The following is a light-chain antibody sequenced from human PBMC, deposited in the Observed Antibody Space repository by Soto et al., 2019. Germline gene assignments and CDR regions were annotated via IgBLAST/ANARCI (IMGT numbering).Light chain of an antibody. V-gene: IGLV2-14*03. J-gene: IGLJ1*01. Sequence: QSVLTQPASGYGSPGQSLTISCTGNSSDVGGYNYVSWYQHHPGKAPKLMIYDVSNRPSGVSNRFSGSKSGNTASLSISGLQPEDEADYYCSSYRTSNTRQIVCGTGTKVTVL. CDR1: SSDVGGYNY. CDR3: SSYRTSNTRQIV. CDR2: DVS.